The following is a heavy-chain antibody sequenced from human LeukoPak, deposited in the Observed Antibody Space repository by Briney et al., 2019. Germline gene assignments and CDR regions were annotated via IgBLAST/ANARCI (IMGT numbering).Heavy chain of an antibody. CDR1: GFTFDDYA. J-gene: IGHJ4*02. CDR2: IRWNSGSI. Sequence: PGGSLRLSCAASGFTFDDYAMHWVRQAPGKGLEWVSGIRWNSGSIGYADSVKGRFTISRDNAKNSLYLQMNSLRAEDTALYYCAKDFSDSSGYLGFDYWGQGTLVTVSS. CDR3: AKDFSDSSGYLGFDY. D-gene: IGHD3-22*01. V-gene: IGHV3-9*01.